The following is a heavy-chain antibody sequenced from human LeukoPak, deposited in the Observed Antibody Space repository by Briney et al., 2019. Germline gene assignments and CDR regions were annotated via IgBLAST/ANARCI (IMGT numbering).Heavy chain of an antibody. Sequence: PSETLSLTCTVSGGSISSGDYYWQWIRQPPGKGLEWIGYIYYSGSTYYNPSLKSRVTISVDTSKSQFSLKLSSVTAADTAVYYCARLRGYYFDYWGQGTLVTVSS. CDR3: ARLRGYYFDY. V-gene: IGHV4-30-4*01. CDR2: IYYSGST. J-gene: IGHJ4*02. CDR1: GGSISSGDYY. D-gene: IGHD3-16*01.